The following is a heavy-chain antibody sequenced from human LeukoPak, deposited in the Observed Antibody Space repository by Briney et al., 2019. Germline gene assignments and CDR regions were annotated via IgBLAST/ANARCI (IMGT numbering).Heavy chain of an antibody. Sequence: SETLSLTCAVYGGSFSGYYWSWIRQPPGKGLEWIGEISHSGGTDYNPSLKSRVTISVDTSRNQFSLKLSSVTAADTAVYYCARGLWRYSYAVWFDPWGQGTLVTVSS. J-gene: IGHJ5*02. CDR3: ARGLWRYSYAVWFDP. CDR2: ISHSGGT. V-gene: IGHV4-34*01. D-gene: IGHD5-18*01. CDR1: GGSFSGYY.